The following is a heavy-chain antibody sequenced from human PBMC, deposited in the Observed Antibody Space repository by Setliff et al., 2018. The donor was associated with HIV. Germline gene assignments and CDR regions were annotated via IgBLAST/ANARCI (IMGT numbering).Heavy chain of an antibody. CDR1: GFTFSSYA. CDR3: ARDAQEALRITMIVVVVGYFDY. J-gene: IGHJ4*02. CDR2: ISYDGSNK. D-gene: IGHD3-22*01. Sequence: HPGGSLRLSCAASGFTFSSYAMHWVRQAPGKGLEWVAVISYDGSNKYYADSVKGRFTISRDNSKNTLYLQMNSLRAEDTAVYYCARDAQEALRITMIVVVVGYFDYWGQGTLVTVSS. V-gene: IGHV3-30*04.